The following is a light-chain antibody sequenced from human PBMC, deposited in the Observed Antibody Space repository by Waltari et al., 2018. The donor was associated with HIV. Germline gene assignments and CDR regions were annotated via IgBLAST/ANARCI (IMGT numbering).Light chain of an antibody. Sequence: QSALTQPASVSGSPGQSITISCTGTTSDVGGYDLVSWFQQHPGNSHLCLFVVVTSRPSGTSVRFSGSKSGATASLTISGLQAEDEADYYCSSYATNTTVIFGGGTKVTVL. V-gene: IGLV2-14*03. CDR3: SSYATNTTVI. J-gene: IGLJ2*01. CDR2: VVT. CDR1: TSDVGGYDL.